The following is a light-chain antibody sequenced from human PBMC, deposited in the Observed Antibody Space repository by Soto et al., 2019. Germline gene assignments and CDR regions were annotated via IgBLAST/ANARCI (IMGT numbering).Light chain of an antibody. Sequence: AIPLTQSPSSLSASVGDRVTITCRASQGISSALAWYQQKPGKAPKLLIYDVSSLETGAPSRFSGSGSGTDFTLTISSLKPEDFATYYCQQFNSYPLTFGGGTRVEIK. CDR1: QGISSA. V-gene: IGKV1-13*02. J-gene: IGKJ4*01. CDR3: QQFNSYPLT. CDR2: DVS.